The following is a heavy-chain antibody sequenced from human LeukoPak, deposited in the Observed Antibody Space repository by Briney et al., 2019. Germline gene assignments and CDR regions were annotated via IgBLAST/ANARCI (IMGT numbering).Heavy chain of an antibody. CDR3: AGRGHRYSRD. D-gene: IGHD2-15*01. J-gene: IGHJ1*01. CDR2: IYDSGIT. Sequence: SETLSLTCTVSGDSVTSGYWSWIRQPPGKGLEWIGYIYDSGITDYNPSLKSRLTISVDTSNDQFSLNLSSVTAADTAVYYCAGRGHRYSRDWGQGILVTVSP. V-gene: IGHV4-4*09. CDR1: GDSVTSGY.